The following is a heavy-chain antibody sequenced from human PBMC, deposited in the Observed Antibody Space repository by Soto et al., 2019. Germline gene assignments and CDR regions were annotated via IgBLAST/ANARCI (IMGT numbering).Heavy chain of an antibody. Sequence: RASVKVSCKVSGYPITTYYIHWVRQAPGQGLEWVGWIDPRSGGTVYEQKFQGRVTMTRDTSISTVYMDLRGLTSDDTALYYCATDDYGIFPYWGQGSLVTVSS. CDR3: ATDDYGIFPY. D-gene: IGHD3-10*01. V-gene: IGHV1-2*02. J-gene: IGHJ4*02. CDR1: GYPITTYY. CDR2: IDPRSGGT.